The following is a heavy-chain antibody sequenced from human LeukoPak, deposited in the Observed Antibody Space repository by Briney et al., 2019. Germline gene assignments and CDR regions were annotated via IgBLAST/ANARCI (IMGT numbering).Heavy chain of an antibody. CDR1: GGSISSSSYY. Sequence: SETLSLTCTVSGGSISSSSYYWGWIRQPPGKGLEWIGSIYYSGSTYYNPSLKSRVTISVDTSKNQFSLKLSSVTAADTAVYYCARGRLQLWLNRVVKNWFDPWGQGTLVTVSS. V-gene: IGHV4-39*01. CDR3: ARGRLQLWLNRVVKNWFDP. J-gene: IGHJ5*02. D-gene: IGHD5-18*01. CDR2: IYYSGST.